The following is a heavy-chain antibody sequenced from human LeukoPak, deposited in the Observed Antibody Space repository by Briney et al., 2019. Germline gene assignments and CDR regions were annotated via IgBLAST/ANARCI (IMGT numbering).Heavy chain of an antibody. CDR3: ARVRKPYQLLSLRPSHVLNPFDY. Sequence: GRSLRLSCAASGFTFSSYAMHWVRQAPGKGLEWVAVISYDGSNKYYADSVKGRFTISRDNSKNTLYLQMNSLRAEDTAVYYCARVRKPYQLLSLRPSHVLNPFDYWGQGTLVTVSS. D-gene: IGHD2-2*01. CDR1: GFTFSSYA. V-gene: IGHV3-30*04. J-gene: IGHJ4*02. CDR2: ISYDGSNK.